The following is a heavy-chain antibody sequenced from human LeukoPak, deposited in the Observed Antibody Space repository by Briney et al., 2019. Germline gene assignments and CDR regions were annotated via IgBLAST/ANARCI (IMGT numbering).Heavy chain of an antibody. J-gene: IGHJ5*02. CDR3: ARISRPPGSWYRTVSGGWFDP. Sequence: ASVKVSCKASGYTFTGYYMHWVRQAPGQGLEWMGWINPNSGGTNYAQKFQGRVTMTRDTSISTAYMELSRLRSDDTAVYYCARISRPPGSWYRTVSGGWFDPWGQGTLVTVSS. D-gene: IGHD6-13*01. CDR2: INPNSGGT. CDR1: GYTFTGYY. V-gene: IGHV1-2*02.